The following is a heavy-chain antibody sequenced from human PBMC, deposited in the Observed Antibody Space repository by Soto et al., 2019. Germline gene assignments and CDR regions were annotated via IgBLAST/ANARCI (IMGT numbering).Heavy chain of an antibody. CDR2: IRSKADGGTT. CDR3: TRTDVLPSGRPNWFDP. J-gene: IGHJ5*02. CDR1: GFTFGDYA. Sequence: GGSLRLSCTASGFTFGDYAMSWFRQAPGKGLEGVGFIRSKADGGTTEYAASVKGRFTISRDDSKSIAYLQMNSLKTEDTAVYYCTRTDVLPSGRPNWFDPCGQGTLVTVSS. V-gene: IGHV3-49*03. D-gene: IGHD2-8*02.